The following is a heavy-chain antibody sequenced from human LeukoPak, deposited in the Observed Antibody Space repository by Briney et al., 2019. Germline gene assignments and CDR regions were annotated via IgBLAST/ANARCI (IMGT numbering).Heavy chain of an antibody. CDR2: IYTSGNT. CDR3: ATEGIRGVPNWFDP. D-gene: IGHD3-10*01. J-gene: IGHJ5*02. CDR1: GDSISSGDYY. V-gene: IGHV4-61*02. Sequence: PSETLSLTCTVSGDSISSGDYYWSWIRQPAGKGLKWIGRIYTSGNTNYNPSLKSRVTMSVDTSKNQFSLKLSSVTAADTAMYYCATEGIRGVPNWFDPWGQGTQVTVSS.